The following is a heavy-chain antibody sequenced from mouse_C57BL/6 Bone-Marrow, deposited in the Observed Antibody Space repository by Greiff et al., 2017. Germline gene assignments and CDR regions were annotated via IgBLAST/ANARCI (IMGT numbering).Heavy chain of an antibody. CDR3: TTSYDGYSSWFAY. CDR2: IDPENGDT. V-gene: IGHV14-4*01. J-gene: IGHJ3*01. Sequence: EVKLVESGAELVRPGASVKLSCTASGFNIKDDYMHWVKQRPEQGLEWIGWIDPENGDTAYASKFQGKATITADTSSNTAYLQLSSLTSEDTAVYYCTTSYDGYSSWFAYWGQGTLVTVSA. D-gene: IGHD2-3*01. CDR1: GFNIKDDY.